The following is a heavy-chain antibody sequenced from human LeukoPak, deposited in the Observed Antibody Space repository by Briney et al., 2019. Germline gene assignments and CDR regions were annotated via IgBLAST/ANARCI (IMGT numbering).Heavy chain of an antibody. CDR3: ARDVREVPAASYFDF. CDR2: IWYDGSNK. D-gene: IGHD2-2*01. Sequence: RPGGSLGLSCAASGFTFSSYCMHWVRQAPGKGLEWVAVIWYDGSNKYYADSVKGRFTISRDNSKNTLHLQMNSLRAEDTAVYYCARDVREVPAASYFDFWGQGTLVTVSS. V-gene: IGHV3-33*01. J-gene: IGHJ4*02. CDR1: GFTFSSYC.